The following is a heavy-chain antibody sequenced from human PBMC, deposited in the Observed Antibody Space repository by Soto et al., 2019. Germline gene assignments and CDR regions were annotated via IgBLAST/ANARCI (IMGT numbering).Heavy chain of an antibody. CDR3: SRAGILTTPYYFDY. Sequence: GGSLRLSCAASGFTFSDHYMDWVRQAPGRGLEWVGRIRNKANSYSTEYAASVKGKFTISRDDSKNSLFLQMNSLKTEDTAVYYCSRAGILTTPYYFDYWGQGTLVTVSS. CDR1: GFTFSDHY. D-gene: IGHD4-4*01. J-gene: IGHJ4*01. CDR2: IRNKANSYST. V-gene: IGHV3-72*01.